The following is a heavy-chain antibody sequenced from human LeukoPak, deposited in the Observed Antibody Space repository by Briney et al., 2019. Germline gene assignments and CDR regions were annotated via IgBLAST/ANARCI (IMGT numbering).Heavy chain of an antibody. V-gene: IGHV3-30*03. CDR2: ISYDGSNK. Sequence: GRSLRLTCAASGFTFSSYGMHWVRQAPGKGLEWVAVISYDGSNKYYVDSVKGRFTISRDNSKNTLYLQMNSLRAEDTAVYYCARPYVNYADDYWGQGTLVTVSS. CDR3: ARPYVNYADDY. D-gene: IGHD2-2*01. CDR1: GFTFSSYG. J-gene: IGHJ4*02.